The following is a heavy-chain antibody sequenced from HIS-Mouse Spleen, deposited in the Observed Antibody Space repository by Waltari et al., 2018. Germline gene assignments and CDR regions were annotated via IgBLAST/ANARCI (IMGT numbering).Heavy chain of an antibody. Sequence: QVQLVESGGGVVQPGRSLRLSCAASGFTFSSYAMHWVRQAPGKGREWVAVISYDGSNKYYADSVKGRFTISRDNSKNTLYLQMNSLRAEDTAVYYCARDHRNNWAIRDWGQGTLFTVSS. D-gene: IGHD1-20*01. J-gene: IGHJ4*02. CDR1: GFTFSSYA. CDR2: ISYDGSNK. CDR3: ARDHRNNWAIRD. V-gene: IGHV3-30-3*01.